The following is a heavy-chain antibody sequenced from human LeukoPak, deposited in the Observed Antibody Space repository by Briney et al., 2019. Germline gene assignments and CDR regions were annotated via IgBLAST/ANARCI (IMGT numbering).Heavy chain of an antibody. J-gene: IGHJ6*01. CDR3: ARDCKETPYSSSRVAYYYYVMDV. D-gene: IGHD6-6*01. CDR1: TRSPTTIC. CDR2: IYTSVST. Sequence: KPPESRSLACILATRSPTTICSGCNRQPAGEGLEWIGRIYTSVSTNYNPSHKSRDTMTEDTSKNQHSLKLSSVNAADTAVYYCARDCKETPYSSSRVAYYYYVMDVWGKGTTVSVPS. V-gene: IGHV4-4*07.